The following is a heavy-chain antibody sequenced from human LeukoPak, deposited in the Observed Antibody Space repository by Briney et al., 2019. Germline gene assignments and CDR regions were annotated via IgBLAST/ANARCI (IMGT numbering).Heavy chain of an antibody. V-gene: IGHV3-30-3*01. CDR3: ARVEAVAGRFDY. CDR1: GFTFSSYA. J-gene: IGHJ4*02. CDR2: ISYDGSNK. D-gene: IGHD6-19*01. Sequence: GGSLRLSCAASGFTFSSYAMHWVRQAPGKGLEWVAVISYDGSNKYYADSVKGRFTISRDNSKNTLYLQMNSLRAEDTAVYYCARVEAVAGRFDYWGQGTLVTVSS.